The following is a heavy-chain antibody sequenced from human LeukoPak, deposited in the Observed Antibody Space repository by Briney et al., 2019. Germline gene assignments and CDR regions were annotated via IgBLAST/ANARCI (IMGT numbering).Heavy chain of an antibody. CDR2: IYTSGST. CDR3: ARDFHYYDSSGYYYEGAFDI. J-gene: IGHJ3*02. CDR1: GGSISSYY. D-gene: IGHD3-22*01. V-gene: IGHV4-4*07. Sequence: SETLSLTCTVSGGSISSYYWSWIRQPAGKGLEWIGRIYTSGSTNYNPSLKSRVTMSVDTSKNQFSLKLSSVTAADTAVYYCARDFHYYDSSGYYYEGAFDIWGQGTMVTVSS.